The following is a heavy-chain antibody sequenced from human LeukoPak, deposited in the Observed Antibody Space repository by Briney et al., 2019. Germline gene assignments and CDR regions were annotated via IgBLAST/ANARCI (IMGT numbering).Heavy chain of an antibody. CDR3: AKAAIFGYAFDI. CDR1: DFTFSMSA. J-gene: IGHJ3*02. CDR2: VSGSGDAA. V-gene: IGHV3-23*01. Sequence: PGGSLRLSCAASDFTFSMSAMNWVRQAPGKGLEWVAAVSGSGDAAYYADSVKGRFTISRDNSKNTLYLQMNSLRAEDTAVYYCAKAAIFGYAFDIWGQGTMVTVSS. D-gene: IGHD3-9*01.